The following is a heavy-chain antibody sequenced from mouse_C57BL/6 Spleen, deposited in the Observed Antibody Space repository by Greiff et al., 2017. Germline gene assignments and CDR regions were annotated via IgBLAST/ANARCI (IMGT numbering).Heavy chain of an antibody. J-gene: IGHJ4*01. Sequence: QVQLQQSGAELARPGASVKLSCKASGYTFTSYGISWVKQRTGQGLEWIGEIYPRSGNTYYNEKFTGKATLTADKSSSTAYMALRSLTSEDSAVYVCARGNSNLGDYAMDYWGQGTSVTVSS. CDR3: ARGNSNLGDYAMDY. D-gene: IGHD2-5*01. V-gene: IGHV1-81*01. CDR2: IYPRSGNT. CDR1: GYTFTSYG.